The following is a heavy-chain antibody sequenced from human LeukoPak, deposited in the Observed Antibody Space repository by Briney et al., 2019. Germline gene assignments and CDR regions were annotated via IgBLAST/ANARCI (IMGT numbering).Heavy chain of an antibody. CDR2: IDWDDDK. V-gene: IGHV2-70*17. Sequence: RMSGPTLVNPTQTLKLTCTFSGFSLSTSGMRVSWIRQPPGKALEWLARIDWDDDKFYSTSLKTRLTISKETSKNQVVLTMTNMDPVDTATYFLARIRGRGYSYGYDYWAQGTLVTVFS. J-gene: IGHJ4*02. CDR1: GFSLSTSGMR. CDR3: ARIRGRGYSYGYDY. D-gene: IGHD5-18*01.